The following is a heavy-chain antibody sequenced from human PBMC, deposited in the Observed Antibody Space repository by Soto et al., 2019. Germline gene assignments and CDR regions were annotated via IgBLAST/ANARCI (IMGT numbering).Heavy chain of an antibody. J-gene: IGHJ4*02. V-gene: IGHV1-8*01. CDR3: ARGRWLRTGDLDY. CDR2: MNPNSGNS. Sequence: QVQLVQSGAEVKKPGASVKVSCKTSGYTFTGYDLNWVRQATGQGLEWMGWMNPNSGNSGYAQKFQGRVTMTRDTSISTAYMELSNLRSDDTALYYCARGRWLRTGDLDYWGQGTLVTVSS. CDR1: GYTFTGYD. D-gene: IGHD5-12*01.